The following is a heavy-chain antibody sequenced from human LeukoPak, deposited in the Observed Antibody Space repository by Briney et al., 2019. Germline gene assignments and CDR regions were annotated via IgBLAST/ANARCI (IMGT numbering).Heavy chain of an antibody. CDR3: ASGSYGSGSRYYYYMDV. D-gene: IGHD3-10*01. V-gene: IGHV1-69*13. CDR2: IIPIFGTA. CDR1: GGTFSSYA. Sequence: SVKVSCKASGGTFSSYAISWVRQAPGQGLEWMGGIIPIFGTANYAQKFQGRVTITADESTSTVYMELSSLRSEDTAVYYCASGSYGSGSRYYYYMDVWGKGTTVTISS. J-gene: IGHJ6*03.